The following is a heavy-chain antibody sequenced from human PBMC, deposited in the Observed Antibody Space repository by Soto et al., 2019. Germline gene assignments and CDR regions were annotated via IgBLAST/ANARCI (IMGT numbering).Heavy chain of an antibody. CDR1: GYTFSTYG. CDR2: ISAYNGHT. J-gene: IGHJ5*01. CDR3: AREIRSGYYYDSRGSPNWFDT. D-gene: IGHD3-22*01. V-gene: IGHV1-18*04. Sequence: ASVKVSCKASGYTFSTYGISWVRQAPGQGLEWMGLISAYNGHTKYAQKFQGRLTMTTDTSTSTGYMELRSLRSDDTAVYYCAREIRSGYYYDSRGSPNWFDTWG.